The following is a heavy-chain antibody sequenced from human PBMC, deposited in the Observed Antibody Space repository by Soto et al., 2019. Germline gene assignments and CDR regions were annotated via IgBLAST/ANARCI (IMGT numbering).Heavy chain of an antibody. CDR2: IYDSGDT. CDR1: GGSISSGGYY. CDR3: ARARYRSGGDCFSDY. J-gene: IGHJ4*02. Sequence: PSETLSLTCTVSGGSISSGGYYWSWIRQPPGKGLEWIGYIYDSGDTYYNPSLKSRVSISVDTSKKQFSLNLTSVTAADTAVYYCARARYRSGGDCFSDYWGPGALVTVSS. V-gene: IGHV4-30-2*01. D-gene: IGHD2-15*01.